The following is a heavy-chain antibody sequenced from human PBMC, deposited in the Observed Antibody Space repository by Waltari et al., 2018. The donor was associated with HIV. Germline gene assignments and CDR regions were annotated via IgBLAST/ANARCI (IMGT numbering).Heavy chain of an antibody. J-gene: IGHJ3*02. D-gene: IGHD3-16*01. V-gene: IGHV3-33*06. CDR2: MWSDGYNK. Sequence: QVYLMESGGGVVQPGGSLKLSCAASGFTFSSYGMHWVRQGPGKWMEWVSVMWSDGYNKFYADSVRGRVTFSRDNSKYTLSLQMNSLRAEDTALYYCVKERGPFNGFDIWGQGTMVTVSS. CDR3: VKERGPFNGFDI. CDR1: GFTFSSYG.